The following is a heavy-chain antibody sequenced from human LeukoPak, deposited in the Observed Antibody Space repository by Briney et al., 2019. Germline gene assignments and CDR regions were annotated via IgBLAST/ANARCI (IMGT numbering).Heavy chain of an antibody. CDR3: ARRGMYSSSGFDY. V-gene: IGHV5-51*01. J-gene: IGHJ4*02. Sequence: GESLKISCKGSGYSFTNYWIAWVRQMPGQGLEWMGIIYPGDSDTRYSPSFQGQATISADKSISTAYLQWSSLKASDTAMYYCARRGMYSSSGFDYWGQGTLVTVSS. CDR2: IYPGDSDT. D-gene: IGHD6-6*01. CDR1: GYSFTNYW.